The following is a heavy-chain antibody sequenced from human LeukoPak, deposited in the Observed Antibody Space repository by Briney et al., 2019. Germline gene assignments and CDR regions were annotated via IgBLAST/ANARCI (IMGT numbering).Heavy chain of an antibody. V-gene: IGHV3-53*01. J-gene: IGHJ4*02. CDR3: ARASTKSPLRFVLLFDH. Sequence: PGGSLRLSCTLSGFYVNRNYMGWVRQAPGKGLEWVSVIYTGGTVHYADSVKGRFTISRDDSKNTLYLQMSHLRAEDTAVYYCARASTKSPLRFVLLFDHWGQGTLVTVSS. CDR2: IYTGGTV. CDR1: GFYVNRNY. D-gene: IGHD3-10*01.